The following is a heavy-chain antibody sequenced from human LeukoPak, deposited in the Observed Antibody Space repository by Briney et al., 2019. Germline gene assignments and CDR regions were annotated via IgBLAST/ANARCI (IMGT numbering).Heavy chain of an antibody. CDR1: GGSISSSSYY. Sequence: SETLSLTCTVSGGSISSSSYYWGWIRQPPGKGLEWIGSIYYSGSTNYNPSLKSRVTISVDTSKNQFSLKLSSVTAADTAVYYCARAGIVATITNFDYWGQGTLVTVSS. D-gene: IGHD5-12*01. V-gene: IGHV4-39*07. CDR3: ARAGIVATITNFDY. CDR2: IYYSGST. J-gene: IGHJ4*02.